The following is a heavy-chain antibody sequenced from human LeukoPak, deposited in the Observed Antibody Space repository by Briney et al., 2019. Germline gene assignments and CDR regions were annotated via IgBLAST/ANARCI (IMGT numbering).Heavy chain of an antibody. J-gene: IGHJ4*02. CDR2: INHSGST. Sequence: PSETLSLTCAVYGGSFSGYYWSWIRQPPGKGLEWIGEINHSGSTNYNPSLKSRVTISVDTSKNQFSLKLSSVTAADTAVYYCARGIRHYDSSGYYYDYWGQGTLVTVSS. CDR3: ARGIRHYDSSGYYYDY. D-gene: IGHD3-22*01. CDR1: GGSFSGYY. V-gene: IGHV4-34*01.